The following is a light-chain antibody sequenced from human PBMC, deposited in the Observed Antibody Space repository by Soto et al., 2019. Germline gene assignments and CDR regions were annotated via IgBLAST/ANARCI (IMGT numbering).Light chain of an antibody. Sequence: DIQMTQSPSSLSASVGDRVTITYRASQNINTYLNWYQQKPGKAPKLLMFDAASLQSGVPSRFSGSGSRTDFTLTITSLQPEDFATYYCQQTSSAPFTFGPGTKVDIK. CDR1: QNINTY. CDR3: QQTSSAPFT. V-gene: IGKV1-39*01. CDR2: DAA. J-gene: IGKJ3*01.